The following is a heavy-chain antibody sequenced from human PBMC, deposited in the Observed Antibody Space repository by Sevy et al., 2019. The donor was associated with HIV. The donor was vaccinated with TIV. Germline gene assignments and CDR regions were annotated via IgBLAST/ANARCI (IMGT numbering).Heavy chain of an antibody. CDR3: ARESIAAAGKNDY. J-gene: IGHJ4*02. V-gene: IGHV4-61*01. Sequence: SETLSLTCTVSGGSVSSGSYYWSWIRQPPGKGLEWIGYIYYGGSTNYNPSLKSRVTISVDTSKNQFSLKLSSVTAADKAVYYCARESIAAAGKNDYWGQGTLVTVSS. D-gene: IGHD6-13*01. CDR1: GGSVSSGSYY. CDR2: IYYGGST.